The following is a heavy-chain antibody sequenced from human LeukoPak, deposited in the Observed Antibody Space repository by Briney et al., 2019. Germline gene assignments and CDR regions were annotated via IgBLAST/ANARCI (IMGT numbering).Heavy chain of an antibody. Sequence: GGSLRLSCAASGFTFSSYGMHWVRQAPGKGLEWVAVISYDGSNKYYADSVKGRFTISRDNSKNTLYLQMNSLRAEDTAVYYCAKGTYYDSSGYSDYWGQGTLDTVSS. CDR2: ISYDGSNK. D-gene: IGHD3-22*01. CDR1: GFTFSSYG. V-gene: IGHV3-30*18. CDR3: AKGTYYDSSGYSDY. J-gene: IGHJ4*02.